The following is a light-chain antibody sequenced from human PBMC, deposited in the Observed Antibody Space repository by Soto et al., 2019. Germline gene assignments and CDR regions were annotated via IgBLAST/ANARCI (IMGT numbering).Light chain of an antibody. V-gene: IGKV4-1*01. Sequence: DIVMTQSPDSLAVSLGERATINCKSSQSVLYSSNNKNYLAWYQQKPGQPPKLLIYWASTRESGVPDRFSGSGSGTEFPLNTSRLQAADVAVYYCQQWFGTRTFSPGTKV. CDR1: QSVLYSSNNKNY. J-gene: IGKJ1*01. CDR3: QQWFGTRT. CDR2: WAS.